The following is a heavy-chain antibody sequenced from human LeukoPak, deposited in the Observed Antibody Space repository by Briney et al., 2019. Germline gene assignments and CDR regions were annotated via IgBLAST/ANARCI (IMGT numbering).Heavy chain of an antibody. Sequence: ASVKVSCKASGYTFTGYYMHWLRQAPGQGLEWMGWINPNSGGTNYAQKFQGRVTMTRDTSISTAYMELSRLRSDDTAVYYCARPPLYCSGGSCYSWFDPWGQGTLVTVSS. CDR3: ARPPLYCSGGSCYSWFDP. V-gene: IGHV1-2*02. J-gene: IGHJ5*02. CDR1: GYTFTGYY. D-gene: IGHD2-15*01. CDR2: INPNSGGT.